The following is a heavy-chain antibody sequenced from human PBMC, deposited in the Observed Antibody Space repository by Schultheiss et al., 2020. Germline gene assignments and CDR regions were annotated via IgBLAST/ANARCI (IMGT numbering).Heavy chain of an antibody. J-gene: IGHJ5*02. D-gene: IGHD3-3*01. CDR2: INHSGST. Sequence: SETLSLTCTVSGGSISSGGYYWSWIRQHPGKGLEWIGEINHSGSTNYNPSLKSRVTISVDTSKNQFSLKLSSVTAADTAVYYCARHVVGYYDFWSVTNWFDPWGQGTLVTVSS. V-gene: IGHV4-31*03. CDR3: ARHVVGYYDFWSVTNWFDP. CDR1: GGSISSGGYY.